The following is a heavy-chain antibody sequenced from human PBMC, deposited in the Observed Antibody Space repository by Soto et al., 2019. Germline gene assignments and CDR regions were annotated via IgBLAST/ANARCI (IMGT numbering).Heavy chain of an antibody. CDR2: IYYSGST. CDR1: GGSISSGGYY. D-gene: IGHD4-17*01. CDR3: SSGGDYGVHAFDI. V-gene: IGHV4-31*03. J-gene: IGHJ3*02. Sequence: PSETLSLTCTVSGGSISSGGYYWSWIRQHPGKGLEWIGYIYYSGSTYYNPSLKSRVTISVDTSKNQFSLKLSSVTAADTAVYYCSSGGDYGVHAFDIWGQGTMVTVSS.